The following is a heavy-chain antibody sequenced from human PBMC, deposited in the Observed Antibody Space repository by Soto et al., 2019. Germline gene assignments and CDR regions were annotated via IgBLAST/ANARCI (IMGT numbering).Heavy chain of an antibody. Sequence: SETLSLTCTVSGGSISSGGYYWSWIRQHPGKGLEWIGYIYYSGSTYYNPSLKSRVTISVDTSKNQFSLKLSSVTAADTAVYYCARECGYCSSTRGWFDPWGQGTLVTVSS. CDR3: ARECGYCSSTRGWFDP. J-gene: IGHJ5*02. CDR1: GGSISSGGYY. V-gene: IGHV4-31*03. D-gene: IGHD2-2*03. CDR2: IYYSGST.